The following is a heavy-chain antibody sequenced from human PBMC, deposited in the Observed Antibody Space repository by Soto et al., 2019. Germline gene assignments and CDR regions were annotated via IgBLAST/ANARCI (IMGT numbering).Heavy chain of an antibody. CDR2: IYWDDDK. CDR1: GFSLTTCGVG. CDR3: AHRRDSSVYFDH. V-gene: IGHV2-5*02. J-gene: IGHJ4*02. Sequence: SGPYAGEPTQTLTLTCTFSGFSLTTCGVGVGWIRQPPGKAVEWLALIYWDDDKRYSPSLKSRLTITKDTSKNQVVLTMTNIDAVDTATYYCAHRRDSSVYFDHWGQGTRVTVSS. D-gene: IGHD3-22*01.